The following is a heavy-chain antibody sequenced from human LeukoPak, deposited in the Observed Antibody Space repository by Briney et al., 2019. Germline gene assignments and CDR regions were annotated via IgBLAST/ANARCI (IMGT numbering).Heavy chain of an antibody. CDR3: ARDLAYYDFWSSYKY. D-gene: IGHD3-3*01. CDR1: GFTFSTYS. Sequence: GGSLRLSCAASGFTFSTYSMDWVRQAPGKGLEWVSYISSTGNTIYCADSVKGRFTISRDNAKNSLYLQMNSLRDEDTAVYYCARDLAYYDFWSSYKYWGQGTLVTVSS. V-gene: IGHV3-48*02. J-gene: IGHJ4*02. CDR2: ISSTGNTI.